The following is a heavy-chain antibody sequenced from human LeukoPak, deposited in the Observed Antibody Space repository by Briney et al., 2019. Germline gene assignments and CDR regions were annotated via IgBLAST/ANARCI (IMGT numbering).Heavy chain of an antibody. J-gene: IGHJ4*02. Sequence: SGPTLVKPTQTLTLTCTFSGFPLSTSGVGVGWIRQPPGKALEWLALIYWNDDKRYSPSLKSRLTITKDTSKNQVVLTMTNMDPVDTATYYCAHLSTFGGVIVPLDFWGQGALVTVSS. CDR2: IYWNDDK. D-gene: IGHD3-16*02. CDR3: AHLSTFGGVIVPLDF. V-gene: IGHV2-5*01. CDR1: GFPLSTSGVG.